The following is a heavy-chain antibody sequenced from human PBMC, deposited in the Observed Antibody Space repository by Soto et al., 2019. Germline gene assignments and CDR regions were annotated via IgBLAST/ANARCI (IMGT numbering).Heavy chain of an antibody. V-gene: IGHV3-21*01. CDR1: GFTFSSYS. Sequence: ESGGGLVKPGGSLRLSCAASGFTFSSYSMNWVRQAPGKGLEWVSSISSSSSYIYYADSVKGRFTISRDNAKNSLYLQMNSLRAEDTAVYYCARIDTIFGVAGFDYWGQGTLVTVSS. CDR3: ARIDTIFGVAGFDY. J-gene: IGHJ4*02. CDR2: ISSSSSYI. D-gene: IGHD3-3*01.